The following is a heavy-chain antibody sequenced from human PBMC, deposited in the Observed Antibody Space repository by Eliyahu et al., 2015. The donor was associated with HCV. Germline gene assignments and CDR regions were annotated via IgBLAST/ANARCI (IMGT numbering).Heavy chain of an antibody. Sequence: QLQLQESGPGLVKPSETLSLTCSVXGDSINTFSFYWGWIRQPPGKGLECIGTFGYRGTTYYKPSLQSRVTMSVDTAKNHFSLEMTSVTAADTAIYYCARLKADAPLEDAFDIWGQGTMVTVSS. CDR1: GDSINTFSFY. D-gene: IGHD1-1*01. CDR3: ARLKADAPLEDAFDI. CDR2: FGYRGTT. V-gene: IGHV4-39*02. J-gene: IGHJ3*02.